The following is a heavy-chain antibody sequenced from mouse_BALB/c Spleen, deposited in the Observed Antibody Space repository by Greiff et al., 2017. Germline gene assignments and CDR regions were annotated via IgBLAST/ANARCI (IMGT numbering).Heavy chain of an antibody. V-gene: IGHV1-7*01. J-gene: IGHJ2*01. Sequence: QVQLQQSGAELAKPGASVKMSCKASGYTFTSYWMHWVKQRPGQGLEWIGYINPSTGYTEYNQKFKDKATLTADKSSSTAYMQLSSLTSEDSAVYYCARSTTRGFYFDYWGQGTTLTVSS. CDR2: INPSTGYT. D-gene: IGHD1-1*01. CDR1: GYTFTSYW. CDR3: ARSTTRGFYFDY.